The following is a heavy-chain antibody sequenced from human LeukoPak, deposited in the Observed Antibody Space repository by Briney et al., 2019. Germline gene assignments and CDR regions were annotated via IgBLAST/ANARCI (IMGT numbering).Heavy chain of an antibody. CDR1: GFTFSSYA. D-gene: IGHD4/OR15-4a*01. CDR2: ISYDGSNK. J-gene: IGHJ4*02. V-gene: IGHV3-30-3*01. Sequence: PGRSLRLSCAASGFTFSSYAMHWVRQAPGKGLEWVAVISYDGSNKYYADSVKGRFTISRDNSKNTLYLQMNSLRAEDTAIYYCAPNYGANLRPPFDAWGPGTLVTVSS. CDR3: APNYGANLRPPFDA.